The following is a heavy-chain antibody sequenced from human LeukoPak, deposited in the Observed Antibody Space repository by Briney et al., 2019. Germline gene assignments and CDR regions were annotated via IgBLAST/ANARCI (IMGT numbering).Heavy chain of an antibody. Sequence: PGGSLRLSCTASGFTFGDYAMSWVRQAPGKGLEWVGFIRSKAYGGTTEYAASVKGRFTISRDDSKSIAYLQMNSLKTEDAAVYYCTRDRQGPLGGVIVNRFDYWGQETLVTVSS. D-gene: IGHD3-16*02. CDR2: IRSKAYGGTT. V-gene: IGHV3-49*04. CDR1: GFTFGDYA. CDR3: TRDRQGPLGGVIVNRFDY. J-gene: IGHJ4*02.